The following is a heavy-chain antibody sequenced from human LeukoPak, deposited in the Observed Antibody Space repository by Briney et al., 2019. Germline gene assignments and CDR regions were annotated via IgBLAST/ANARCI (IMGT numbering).Heavy chain of an antibody. CDR3: ARDPLYYYDSGAHPPRDDFDY. CDR2: IYYSGST. D-gene: IGHD3-22*01. J-gene: IGHJ4*02. V-gene: IGHV4-30-4*01. CDR1: GGSISSGDYY. Sequence: SETLSLTCTVSGGSISSGDYYWSWIRQPPGKGLECIGYIYYSGSTYYNPSLKSRVTISVDTPKNQFSLKLSSVTAADTAVYYCARDPLYYYDSGAHPPRDDFDYWGQGTLVTVSS.